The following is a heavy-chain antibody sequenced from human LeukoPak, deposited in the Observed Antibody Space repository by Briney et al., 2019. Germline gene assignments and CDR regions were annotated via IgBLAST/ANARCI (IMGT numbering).Heavy chain of an antibody. D-gene: IGHD3-10*01. CDR3: AAAKYYYGSGSYWVNWFDP. V-gene: IGHV1-24*01. Sequence: ASVKVSCKVSGYTLTELSMHWVRQAPGKGLEWMGGFDPEDGETIYAQKFQGRVTMTEDTSTDTAYMELSSLRSEDTAVYYCAAAKYYYGSGSYWVNWFDPWGQGTLVTVSS. J-gene: IGHJ5*02. CDR1: GYTLTELS. CDR2: FDPEDGET.